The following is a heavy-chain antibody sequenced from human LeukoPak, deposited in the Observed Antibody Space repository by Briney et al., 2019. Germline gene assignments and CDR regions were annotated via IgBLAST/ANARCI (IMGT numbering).Heavy chain of an antibody. D-gene: IGHD2-2*01. CDR2: ISGSGGST. CDR1: GFTFSIYG. V-gene: IGHV3-23*01. Sequence: GGSLRLSCAASGFTFSIYGMSWVRQAQGKGLEWVSAISGSGGSTHYADSVKGRFTISRYNSKNTLYLQMNSLSAEDTAVYYCAKVPPMPTHAVYYFDYWGQGTLVTVSS. CDR3: AKVPPMPTHAVYYFDY. J-gene: IGHJ4*02.